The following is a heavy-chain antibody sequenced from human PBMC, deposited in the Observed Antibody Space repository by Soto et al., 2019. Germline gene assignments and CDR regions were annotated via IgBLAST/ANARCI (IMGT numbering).Heavy chain of an antibody. V-gene: IGHV3-33*01. CDR1: GFTFSSYG. Sequence: VQLVESGGGVVQPGRSLRLSCAASGFTFSSYGMHWVRQAPGKGLEWVAVIWNDGNNKYYADSVKGRFTISRDNSKNTLYMQMKTLRGEYTAVCYCARDRYPWISAAGADYWGQGTLVTVSS. J-gene: IGHJ4*02. CDR2: IWNDGNNK. D-gene: IGHD6-13*01. CDR3: ARDRYPWISAAGADY.